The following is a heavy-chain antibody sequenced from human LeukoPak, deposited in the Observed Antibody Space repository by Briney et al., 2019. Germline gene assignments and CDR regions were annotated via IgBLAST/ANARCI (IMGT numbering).Heavy chain of an antibody. CDR2: FYSDGNT. J-gene: IGHJ4*02. D-gene: IGHD2-21*02. CDR1: GFTVRSNY. V-gene: IGHV3-66*01. CDR3: ARDRYCGGDCSFDY. Sequence: GGSLRLSCSASGFTVRSNYESWVRQVPGKGLEWVGVFYSDGNTYYADSVENRFAISRDNSKNTLYLQMNSVRAEDTAVYYCARDRYCGGDCSFDYWGQGTLVTVSS.